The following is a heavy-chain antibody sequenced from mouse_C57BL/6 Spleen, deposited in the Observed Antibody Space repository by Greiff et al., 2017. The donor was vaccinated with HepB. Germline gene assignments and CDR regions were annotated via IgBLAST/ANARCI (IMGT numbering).Heavy chain of an antibody. D-gene: IGHD1-1*01. V-gene: IGHV1-64*01. CDR3: ARKGGSPYYAMDY. CDR2: IHPNSGST. Sequence: VQLQQPGAELVKPGASVKLSCKASGYTFTSYWMHWVKQRPGQGLEWIGMIHPNSGSTNYNEKFKSKATLTVDKSSSTAYMQLSSLTSEDSAVYDCARKGGSPYYAMDYWGQGTSVTVSS. J-gene: IGHJ4*01. CDR1: GYTFTSYW.